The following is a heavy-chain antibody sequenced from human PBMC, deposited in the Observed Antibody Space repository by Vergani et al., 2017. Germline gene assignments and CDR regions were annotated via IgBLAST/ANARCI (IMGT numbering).Heavy chain of an antibody. J-gene: IGHJ6*02. D-gene: IGHD5-18*01. V-gene: IGHV4-34*01. CDR2: INHSGST. CDR1: GGSFSGYY. CDR3: ARTRRRYSYGYLGYYYGMDV. Sequence: QVQLQQWGAGLLKPSETLSLTCADYGGSFSGYYWSWIRQPLGKGLEWIGEINHSGSTNYNPSLKSRVTISVEPSKNQFSLKLSSLTAADTAVYYCARTRRRYSYGYLGYYYGMDVWGQGTTVTVSS.